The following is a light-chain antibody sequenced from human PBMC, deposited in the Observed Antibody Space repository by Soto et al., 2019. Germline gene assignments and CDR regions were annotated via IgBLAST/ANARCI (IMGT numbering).Light chain of an antibody. CDR3: QLRSKWLWT. V-gene: IGKV3-11*01. J-gene: IGKJ1*01. Sequence: EIVLTQSPATLSLSPGERATLSCRASQSVSNYLVWYQQKPGQAPRLLIYDASTRATGIPARFSGSGSGTDFTLTISTLEPEDFAFYYWQLRSKWLWTFGQGTKVEIK. CDR1: QSVSNY. CDR2: DAS.